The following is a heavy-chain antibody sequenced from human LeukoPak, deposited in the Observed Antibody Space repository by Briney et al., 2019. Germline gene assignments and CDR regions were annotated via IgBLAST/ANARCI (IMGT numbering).Heavy chain of an antibody. CDR1: GYTFTGYY. J-gene: IGHJ4*02. CDR2: INPNSGGT. D-gene: IGHD5-12*01. Sequence: VASVKVSCKASGYTFTGYYMHWVRQAPGQGLEWMGWINPNSGGTNYAQKFQGWVTMTRDTSISTAYMGLSRLRSDDTAVYYCARGGKGGYSGPYYFDYWGQGTLVTVSS. V-gene: IGHV1-2*04. CDR3: ARGGKGGYSGPYYFDY.